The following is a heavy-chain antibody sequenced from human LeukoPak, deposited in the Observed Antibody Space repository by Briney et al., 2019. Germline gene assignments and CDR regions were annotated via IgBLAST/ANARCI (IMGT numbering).Heavy chain of an antibody. Sequence: SETLSLTCTVSGGSISSSSYYWCRIRQPPGKGLEWIGNIYYSGSTYYNPSLKGRVTISVDTSKNQFSLKLSSVTAADTAVYYCARLPYSNSWYTWFDPWGQGTLVTVSS. D-gene: IGHD6-13*01. CDR1: GGSISSSSYY. J-gene: IGHJ5*02. CDR3: ARLPYSNSWYTWFDP. CDR2: IYYSGST. V-gene: IGHV4-39*01.